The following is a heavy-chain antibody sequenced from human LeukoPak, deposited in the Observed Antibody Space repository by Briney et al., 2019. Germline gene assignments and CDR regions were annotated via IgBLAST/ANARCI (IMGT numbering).Heavy chain of an antibody. CDR2: IYYSGST. V-gene: IGHV4-59*08. CDR1: GGSISSYY. D-gene: IGHD3-16*02. J-gene: IGHJ4*02. CDR3: ARQTGDYVWGSYRPNTIDY. Sequence: SETLSLTCTVSGGSISSYYWSWIRQPPGKGLEWIGYIYYSGSTNYNPSLKSRVTISVDTSKNQFSLKLSSVTAADTAVYYGARQTGDYVWGSYRPNTIDYWGQGTLVTVSS.